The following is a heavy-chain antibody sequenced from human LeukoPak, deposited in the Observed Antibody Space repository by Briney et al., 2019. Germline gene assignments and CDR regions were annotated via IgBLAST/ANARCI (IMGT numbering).Heavy chain of an antibody. Sequence: SETLCLTCTVSGGSISSYYWSWIRQPAGKGLEWIGRIYTSGSTNYNPSLKSRVTISVDRSKIQFSLKLNSVTAADTAVYYCARVPWGSGYFDYWGQGTLVTVSS. J-gene: IGHJ4*02. CDR2: IYTSGST. CDR3: ARVPWGSGYFDY. V-gene: IGHV4-4*07. D-gene: IGHD7-27*01. CDR1: GGSISSYY.